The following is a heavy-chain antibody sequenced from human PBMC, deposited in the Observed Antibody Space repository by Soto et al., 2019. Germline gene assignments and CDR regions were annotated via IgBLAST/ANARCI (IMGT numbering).Heavy chain of an antibody. CDR2: IIPIFGTA. V-gene: IGHV1-69*01. J-gene: IGHJ6*02. CDR1: GGTFSSYA. D-gene: IGHD3-22*01. CDR3: AREQDYYDSSVDYYYGMDV. Sequence: QVQLVQSGAEVKKPGSSVKVSCKASGGTFSSYAISWVRQAPGQGLEWMGGIIPIFGTANYAQKFQGRVTITADESTSTAYMELSSLRSEDTAVYYCAREQDYYDSSVDYYYGMDVWGQGTTVTVSS.